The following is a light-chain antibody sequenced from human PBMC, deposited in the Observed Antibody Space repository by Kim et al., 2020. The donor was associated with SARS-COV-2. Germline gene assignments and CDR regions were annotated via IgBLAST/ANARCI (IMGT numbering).Light chain of an antibody. Sequence: QSALAQPASVSGSPGQSITISCTGSSSDVGGYDSVSWYQQRPGKGPKLIIYDVTKRPSGISDRFSGSKSGNTASLSISGLQPEDEADYYCSSYTGTYSFYVFGSGTKVTVL. CDR2: DVT. CDR1: SSDVGGYDS. J-gene: IGLJ1*01. V-gene: IGLV2-14*03. CDR3: SSYTGTYSFYV.